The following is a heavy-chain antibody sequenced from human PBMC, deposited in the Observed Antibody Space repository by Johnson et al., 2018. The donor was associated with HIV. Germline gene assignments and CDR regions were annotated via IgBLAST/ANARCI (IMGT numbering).Heavy chain of an antibody. Sequence: QEQLVESGGGVVQPGRSLRLTCAASGFTFSGYGIHWVRQAPGKGLEWVAVFWYDGSNNYYADSVKGRFTISRDNSKNTLYLQMNSLRAEDTAVYYCARELGYSSSNDAFDIWGQGTMVTVSS. CDR3: ARELGYSSSNDAFDI. CDR1: GFTFSGYG. CDR2: FWYDGSNN. V-gene: IGHV3-33*01. J-gene: IGHJ3*02. D-gene: IGHD6-13*01.